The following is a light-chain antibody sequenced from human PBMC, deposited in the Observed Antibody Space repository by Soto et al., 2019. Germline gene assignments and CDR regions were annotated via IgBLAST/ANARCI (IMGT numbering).Light chain of an antibody. CDR2: AAS. Sequence: DIQMTQSPSSLSASVGDRVTITCRASQIISSYLNWYQQKPGKAPNLLIYAASSLQSGVPSKFSGSGSGTDFTLTISSLQPGDFATYYCQQSYSSPFTFGPGTKVDIK. CDR3: QQSYSSPFT. V-gene: IGKV1-39*01. CDR1: QIISSY. J-gene: IGKJ3*01.